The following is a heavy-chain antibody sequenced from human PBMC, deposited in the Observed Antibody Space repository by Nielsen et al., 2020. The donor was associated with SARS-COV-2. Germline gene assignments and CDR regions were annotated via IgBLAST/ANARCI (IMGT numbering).Heavy chain of an antibody. V-gene: IGHV3-11*06. D-gene: IGHD3-9*01. CDR3: ARGLQYFEAYYFDY. J-gene: IGHJ4*02. CDR2: MSGSSSYI. Sequence: GGSLRLSCAGSGFTFSDYYMSWIRQAPGKGLEWVAQMSGSSSYIHYADSLKGRFTISRDNVNNLLFLQMNSLRAEDTALYYCARGLQYFEAYYFDYWGQGTLVTVSS. CDR1: GFTFSDYY.